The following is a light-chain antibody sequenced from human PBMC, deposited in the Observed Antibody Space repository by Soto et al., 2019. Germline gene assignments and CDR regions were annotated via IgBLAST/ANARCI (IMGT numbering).Light chain of an antibody. V-gene: IGKV3-20*01. CDR2: GAS. J-gene: IGKJ4*01. CDR3: QQYGSSPLT. CDR1: QSVNNDY. Sequence: ETVLTQSPGTLALSPGERATLSCRASQSVNNDYLAWYQQRPGLAPRLLIFGASGRATGIPDRFSGSGSGTDFTLTIRRLEPEDFAIYYCQQYGSSPLTLGGGAQVDI.